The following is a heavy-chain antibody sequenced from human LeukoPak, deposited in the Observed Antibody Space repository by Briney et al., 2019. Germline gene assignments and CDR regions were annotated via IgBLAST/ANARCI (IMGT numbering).Heavy chain of an antibody. V-gene: IGHV3-21*01. CDR1: GFTFSSYT. CDR3: ARDNPTLGDYGVHFWDY. D-gene: IGHD3-3*02. Sequence: GGSLRLSCAASGFTFSSYTMNWVRQAPGKGLEWVSSISSSSSYIYYADSVKGRFTISRDNAKNSLYLQMNSLRAEDTAVYYCARDNPTLGDYGVHFWDYWGQGTLVTVSS. CDR2: ISSSSSYI. J-gene: IGHJ4*02.